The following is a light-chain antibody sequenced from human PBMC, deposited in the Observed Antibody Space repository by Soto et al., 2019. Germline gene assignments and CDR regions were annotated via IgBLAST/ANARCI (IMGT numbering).Light chain of an antibody. Sequence: QSVLTQLPSASGSPGQSVTISCAGSISDVGGYNHVSWYQQHPGKAPKLLIYEVTKRPSGVPARFSGSKSGNTASLTVSGLQGDDEADYYCSSYAGTNNVIFGGGTKLTVL. CDR3: SSYAGTNNVI. V-gene: IGLV2-8*01. CDR1: ISDVGGYNH. CDR2: EVT. J-gene: IGLJ2*01.